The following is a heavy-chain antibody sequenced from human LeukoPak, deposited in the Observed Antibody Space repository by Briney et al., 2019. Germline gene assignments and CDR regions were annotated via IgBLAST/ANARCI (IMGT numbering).Heavy chain of an antibody. J-gene: IGHJ4*02. V-gene: IGHV5-51*01. CDR2: IYPGDSDT. Sequence: GESLKISCKGSGYSFFSYWIRWVRHMPGEGLEWMGKIYPGDSDTRYSASFQSHVTISADKSISTAYLQWSSRKASDTAMYYCARHMSGSSGIDYWGEGTLVTVSS. D-gene: IGHD1-26*01. CDR1: GYSFFSYW. CDR3: ARHMSGSSGIDY.